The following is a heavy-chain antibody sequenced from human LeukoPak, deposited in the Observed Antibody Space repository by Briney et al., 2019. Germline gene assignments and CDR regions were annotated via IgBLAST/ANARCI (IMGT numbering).Heavy chain of an antibody. CDR3: ARVRREGVGLVGWDY. CDR1: GYTFTSYG. V-gene: IGHV1-18*01. D-gene: IGHD2-15*01. J-gene: IGHJ4*02. CDR2: ISAYNGNT. Sequence: ASVKVSCKASGYTFTSYGISWVRQAAGQGLEWMGWISAYNGNTNYAQKLQGRVTMTTDTSTSTAYMELRSLRSDDTAVYYCARVRREGVGLVGWDYWGQGTLVTVSS.